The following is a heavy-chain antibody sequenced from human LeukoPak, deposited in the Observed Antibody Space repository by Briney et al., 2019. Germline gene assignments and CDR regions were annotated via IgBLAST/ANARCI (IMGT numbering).Heavy chain of an antibody. CDR2: INSDGSST. J-gene: IGHJ6*02. CDR1: GVTFSSYW. Sequence: GGSLRLSCAASGVTFSSYWRHWVRQAPGKGLEWVSRINSDGSSTSYAASVKGRFTISRDNAKNTLYLQMNRLRAEDTAVYYCATGQGHGMDVWRQGTTVTVSS. D-gene: IGHD1-14*01. V-gene: IGHV3-74*01. CDR3: ATGQGHGMDV.